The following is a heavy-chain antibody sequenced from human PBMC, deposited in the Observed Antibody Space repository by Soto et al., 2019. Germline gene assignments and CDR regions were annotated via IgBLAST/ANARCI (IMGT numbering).Heavy chain of an antibody. D-gene: IGHD6-13*01. J-gene: IGHJ6*02. Sequence: SETLSLTCTVSGGSISSYYWSWIRQPPGKGLEWIGYIYYSGSTNYNPSLKSRVTISVDTSKNQFSLKLSSVTAADTAVYYCARGAVAGVDYGMDVWGQGTTVTVSS. V-gene: IGHV4-59*01. CDR3: ARGAVAGVDYGMDV. CDR2: IYYSGST. CDR1: GGSISSYY.